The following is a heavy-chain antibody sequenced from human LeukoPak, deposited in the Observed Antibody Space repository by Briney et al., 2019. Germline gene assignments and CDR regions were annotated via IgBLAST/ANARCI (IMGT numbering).Heavy chain of an antibody. Sequence: GGSLRLSCAASGFTFSSYEMNWVRRAPGKGLEWVSYISSSGSTIYYADSVKGRFTISRDNAKNSLYLQTNSLRAEDTAVYYCARDTLGTLDIWGQGTMVTVSS. V-gene: IGHV3-48*03. CDR1: GFTFSSYE. J-gene: IGHJ3*02. CDR2: ISSSGSTI. D-gene: IGHD1-1*01. CDR3: ARDTLGTLDI.